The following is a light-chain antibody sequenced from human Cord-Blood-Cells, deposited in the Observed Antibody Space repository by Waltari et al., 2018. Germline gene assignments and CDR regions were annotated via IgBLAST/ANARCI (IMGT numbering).Light chain of an antibody. CDR1: QSISSW. CDR2: KES. J-gene: IGKJ1*01. Sequence: DIQMTQSPSTLSASVGDRVTITCRASQSISSWLAWYQQKPGKAPKLLIYKESSLESGVPSRFSGSRSGTEFTLTISSLQPDDCATYYCQQYNSYWTFGQGTKVEIK. V-gene: IGKV1-5*03. CDR3: QQYNSYWT.